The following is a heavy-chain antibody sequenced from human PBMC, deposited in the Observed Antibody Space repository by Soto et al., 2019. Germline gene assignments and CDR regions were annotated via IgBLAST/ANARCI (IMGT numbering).Heavy chain of an antibody. J-gene: IGHJ4*02. CDR1: GYTLTNYW. D-gene: IGHD6-13*01. Sequence: GESLKISCSVSGYTLTNYWIAWVRQMPGKGLEWMGIIYPGDSDIRYSPSFQGQVTISVDKSINTAYLQWSSLKASDSAMYYCARIWEMATVAACDYWGQGTLVTVSS. CDR2: IYPGDSDI. CDR3: ARIWEMATVAACDY. V-gene: IGHV5-51*01.